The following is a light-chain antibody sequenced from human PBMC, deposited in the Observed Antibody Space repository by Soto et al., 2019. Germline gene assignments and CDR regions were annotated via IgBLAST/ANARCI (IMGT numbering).Light chain of an antibody. CDR2: GVH. V-gene: IGLV2-14*01. CDR3: TAWSAHRVYL. Sequence: QSVLTQPISVSVSPGQSITISCTGNSNDIGTYDYVCWYQQHPGKAPRLLIHGVHNRSPGISGRFSASKSGLTASLTISGLQAEDEADYYCTAWSAHRVYLFGPATMVTVL. CDR1: SNDIGTYDY. J-gene: IGLJ1*01.